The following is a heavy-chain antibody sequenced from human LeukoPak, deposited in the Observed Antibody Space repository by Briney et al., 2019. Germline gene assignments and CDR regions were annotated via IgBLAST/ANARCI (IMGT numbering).Heavy chain of an antibody. V-gene: IGHV3-11*01. J-gene: IGHJ4*02. Sequence: PGGSLRLSCAASGFTFSNYAMSWVRQAPGKGLEWVSYISSSGSTIYYADSVKGRFTISRDNAKNSLYLQMNSLRAEDTAVYYCARVYYYGSGSYFDYWGQGTLVTVSS. CDR1: GFTFSNYA. D-gene: IGHD3-10*01. CDR3: ARVYYYGSGSYFDY. CDR2: ISSSGSTI.